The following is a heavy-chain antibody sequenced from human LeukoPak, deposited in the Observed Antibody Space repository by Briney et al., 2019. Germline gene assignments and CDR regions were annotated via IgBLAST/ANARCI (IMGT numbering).Heavy chain of an antibody. CDR2: IIPIFGTA. CDR1: GGTFSSYA. CDR3: ASHVDDPIPGMRYYYYMDV. D-gene: IGHD3-10*01. Sequence: ASVKVSCKASGGTFSSYAISWVRQAPGQGLEWMGGIIPIFGTANYAQEFQGRVTITTDESTSTAYMELSSLRSEDTAVYYCASHVDDPIPGMRYYYYMDVWGKGTTVTVSS. J-gene: IGHJ6*03. V-gene: IGHV1-69*05.